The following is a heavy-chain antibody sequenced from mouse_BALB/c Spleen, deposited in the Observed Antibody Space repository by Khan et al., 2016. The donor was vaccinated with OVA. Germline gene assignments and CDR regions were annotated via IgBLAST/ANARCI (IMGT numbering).Heavy chain of an antibody. V-gene: IGHV1-76*01. CDR1: GYIFTTSW. Sequence: QVQLKESGAELVRPGASIKLSCKTSGYIFTTSWIHWVKQRSGQGLEWIARIYPGTDNTYYNEKFKDKATLTEDKSSSTAYMQLSSLRSEDSAVYFCAREEALYYFDSWGQGTTLTVSS. D-gene: IGHD3-2*02. CDR3: AREEALYYFDS. CDR2: IYPGTDNT. J-gene: IGHJ2*01.